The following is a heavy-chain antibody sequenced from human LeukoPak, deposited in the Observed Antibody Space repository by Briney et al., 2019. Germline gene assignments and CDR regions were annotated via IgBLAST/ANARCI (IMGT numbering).Heavy chain of an antibody. CDR3: AKGTKLRLGNPGYYYYMDV. D-gene: IGHD5-18*01. CDR1: GFTFSSYG. Sequence: PGGSLRLSCAASGFTFSSYGMHWVRQAPGKGLEWVAFIRYDGGNKYYADSVKGRFTISRDNSKNTLYLQMNSLRAEDTAVYYCAKGTKLRLGNPGYYYYMDVWGKGTTVTVSS. J-gene: IGHJ6*03. V-gene: IGHV3-30*02. CDR2: IRYDGGNK.